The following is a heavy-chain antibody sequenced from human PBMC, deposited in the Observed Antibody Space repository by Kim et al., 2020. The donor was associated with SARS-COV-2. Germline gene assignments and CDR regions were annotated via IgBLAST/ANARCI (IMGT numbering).Heavy chain of an antibody. CDR2: IYPGNSDT. V-gene: IGHV5-51*01. CDR3: TRIAGNWNYAGY. J-gene: IGHJ4*02. Sequence: GESLKISCKGSGYSFTSYWIGWVRQMPGKGLEWMGIIYPGNSDTRFSPSFQGHVTISADKSVSTAYLQWSSLKASDTAMYYCTRIAGNWNYAGYWGQGTLVTVSS. D-gene: IGHD1-7*01. CDR1: GYSFTSYW.